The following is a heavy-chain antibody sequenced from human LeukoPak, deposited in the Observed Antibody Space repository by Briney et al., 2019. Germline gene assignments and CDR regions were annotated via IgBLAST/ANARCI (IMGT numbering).Heavy chain of an antibody. D-gene: IGHD3-10*01. J-gene: IGHJ4*02. V-gene: IGHV3-53*01. CDR2: IYSGGST. CDR3: AKAYYNSGSYYSFDS. Sequence: GGSLRLSCAASGFTVSSNYVNWVRQAPGKGLEWVSVIYSGGSTYYADSVKGRFTISRDNSKNTLYLQMNSLRAENTAVYYCAKAYYNSGSYYSFDSWGQGTLVTVSS. CDR1: GFTVSSNY.